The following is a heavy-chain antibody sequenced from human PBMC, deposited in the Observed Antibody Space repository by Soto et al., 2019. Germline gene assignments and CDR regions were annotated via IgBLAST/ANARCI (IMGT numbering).Heavy chain of an antibody. CDR1: GGSISSYY. Sequence: QVQLQESGPGLVKPSETLSLTCTVSGGSISSYYWSWIRQPPGKGLEWIGYIHYSGSTNYNPSLKSRVTISVDTSKNQFSLKLSSVTAADTAVYYCARAEGDYYFYGMDVWGQGTTVTVSS. CDR2: IHYSGST. CDR3: ARAEGDYYFYGMDV. J-gene: IGHJ6*02. V-gene: IGHV4-59*01.